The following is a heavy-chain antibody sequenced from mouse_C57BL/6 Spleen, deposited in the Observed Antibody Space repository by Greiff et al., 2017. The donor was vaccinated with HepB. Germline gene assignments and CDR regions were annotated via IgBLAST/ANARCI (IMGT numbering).Heavy chain of an antibody. CDR2: INPSSGYT. CDR1: GYTFTSYT. D-gene: IGHD2-4*01. CDR3: ATPYDYDGYYYAMDY. Sequence: VQLQQSGAELARPGASVKMSCKASGYTFTSYTMHWVKQRPGQGLEWIGYINPSSGYTKYNQKFKDKATLTADKSSSTAYMQLSSLTSEDSAVYYCATPYDYDGYYYAMDYWGQGTSVTVSS. J-gene: IGHJ4*01. V-gene: IGHV1-4*01.